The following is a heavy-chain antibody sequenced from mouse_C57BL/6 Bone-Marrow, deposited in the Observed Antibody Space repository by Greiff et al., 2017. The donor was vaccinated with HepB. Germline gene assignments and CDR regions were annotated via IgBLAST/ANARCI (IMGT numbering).Heavy chain of an antibody. D-gene: IGHD2-4*01. J-gene: IGHJ3*01. CDR1: GYTFTSYW. Sequence: QVQLQQPGAELVRPGSSVKLSCKASGYTFTSYWMHWVKQRPIQGLEWIGNIDPSDSETHYNQKFKDKATLTVYKSSSTAYMQLSSLTSEDSAVYYCARGGLRRGWFAYWGQGTLVTVSA. CDR3: ARGGLRRGWFAY. V-gene: IGHV1-52*01. CDR2: IDPSDSET.